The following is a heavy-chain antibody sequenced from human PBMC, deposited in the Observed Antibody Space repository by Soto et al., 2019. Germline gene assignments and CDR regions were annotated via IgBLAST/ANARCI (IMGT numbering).Heavy chain of an antibody. D-gene: IGHD3-22*01. V-gene: IGHV4-61*08. CDR1: GGSISSGGYY. CDR3: ARSRARYYYDSSGYSRYFQH. J-gene: IGHJ1*01. Sequence: SETLSLTCIVSGGSISSGGYYWSWIRQHPGKGLEWIGYIYSSGSTNYNPSLKSRVTISVDTSKNQFSLKLSSVTAADTAVYYCARSRARYYYDSSGYSRYFQHWGQGTLVTVSS. CDR2: IYSSGST.